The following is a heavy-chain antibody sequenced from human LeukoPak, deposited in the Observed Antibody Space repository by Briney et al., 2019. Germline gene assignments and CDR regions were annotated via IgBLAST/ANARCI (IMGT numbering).Heavy chain of an antibody. Sequence: GASVKDSCKAPGYTFTSYGISWVRQAPGQGLEWMGWINAYNGNANYAQKLQGRVTMTTDTSTSTAYMELRSLRSDDTAVYYCARARYCSSTSCLRSWFDPWGQGTLVTVSS. J-gene: IGHJ5*02. CDR1: GYTFTSYG. CDR3: ARARYCSSTSCLRSWFDP. V-gene: IGHV1-18*04. D-gene: IGHD2-2*01. CDR2: INAYNGNA.